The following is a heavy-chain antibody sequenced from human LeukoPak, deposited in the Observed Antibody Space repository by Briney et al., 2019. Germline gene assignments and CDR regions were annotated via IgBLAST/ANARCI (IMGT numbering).Heavy chain of an antibody. J-gene: IGHJ3*02. CDR2: ISSNGGST. D-gene: IGHD6-13*01. V-gene: IGHV3-64*01. CDR3: ARGHPHIAAAGLHAFDI. Sequence: PGRSLRLSCAASGFTFSSYAMHWVRQAPGKGLEYVSAISSNGGSTYYANSVKGRFTISRDNSKNTLYLQMGSLRAEDMAVYYCARGHPHIAAAGLHAFDIWGQGTMVTVSS. CDR1: GFTFSSYA.